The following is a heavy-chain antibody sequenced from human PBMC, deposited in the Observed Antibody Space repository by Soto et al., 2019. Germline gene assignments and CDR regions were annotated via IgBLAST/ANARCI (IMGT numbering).Heavy chain of an antibody. CDR3: ASYLGASDGYIDY. J-gene: IGHJ4*02. D-gene: IGHD3-16*01. CDR2: IHYSWSS. V-gene: IGHV4-59*06. Sequence: SSETLALKCSVSGCSISSYDWRWXRHHPERGLEWIGYIHYSWSSFYITSLCSRVAISVDQSKHQFSLKLNSVTAEDTAVYYCASYLGASDGYIDYWGQGIVVTVSS. CDR1: GCSISSYD.